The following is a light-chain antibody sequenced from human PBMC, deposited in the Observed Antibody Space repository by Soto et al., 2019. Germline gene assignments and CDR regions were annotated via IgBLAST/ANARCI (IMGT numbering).Light chain of an antibody. CDR2: AAS. V-gene: IGKV1-8*01. Sequence: AIRMTQFPSSLSASTGDRVTITCRASQGISSYLAWYQQKPGKAPKLLIYAASTLQSGVPSRFSGSGSGTDFTLTISCLQSEDFATYYCQQYYSYPQTFGQGTKVEIK. CDR1: QGISSY. CDR3: QQYYSYPQT. J-gene: IGKJ1*01.